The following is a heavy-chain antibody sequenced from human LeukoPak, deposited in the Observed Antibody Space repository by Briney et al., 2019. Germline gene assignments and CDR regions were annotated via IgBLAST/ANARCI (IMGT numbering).Heavy chain of an antibody. Sequence: SETLSLTCTVSGGSISSSGWSWIRQAPGKGLEWIGYISDSGSTKYNPSLKSRVIISVDTSKNQFSLKLSSVTAADTAVYYCASSRISMVRGIDYWGQGTLVTASS. CDR1: GGSISSSG. V-gene: IGHV4-59*08. CDR2: ISDSGST. CDR3: ASSRISMVRGIDY. J-gene: IGHJ4*02. D-gene: IGHD3-10*01.